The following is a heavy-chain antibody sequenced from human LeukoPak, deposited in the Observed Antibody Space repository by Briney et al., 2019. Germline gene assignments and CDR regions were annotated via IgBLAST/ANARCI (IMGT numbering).Heavy chain of an antibody. J-gene: IGHJ3*01. D-gene: IGHD6-19*01. V-gene: IGHV4-30-4*08. CDR3: ARVEKKQWLARRDAFDF. CDR1: GGSISSGDYY. Sequence: PSQTLSLTCTVSGGSISSGDYYWSWIRQPPGKGLEWIGYIYYSGSTYYNPSLKSRVTISVDTSKNQFSLKLSSVTAADTAVYYCARVEKKQWLARRDAFDFWGQGTMVTVFS. CDR2: IYYSGST.